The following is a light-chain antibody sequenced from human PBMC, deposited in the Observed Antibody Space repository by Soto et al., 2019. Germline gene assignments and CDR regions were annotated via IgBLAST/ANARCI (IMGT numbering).Light chain of an antibody. V-gene: IGLV2-14*01. CDR2: EVS. Sequence: QSALTQSASVSGSPGQSITISCTGTSSDIGAYKFVSWYQQHPGKAPKLIIYEVSNRPSGVSNRFSGSKSGNTASLTISGLQAEDEADYYCCSYTSSSTLYVFGTGTKVTV. CDR3: CSYTSSSTLYV. J-gene: IGLJ1*01. CDR1: SSDIGAYKF.